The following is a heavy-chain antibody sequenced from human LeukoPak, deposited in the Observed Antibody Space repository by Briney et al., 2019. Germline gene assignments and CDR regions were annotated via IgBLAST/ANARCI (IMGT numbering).Heavy chain of an antibody. D-gene: IGHD5-18*01. CDR3: AKELTWIQLWLHFDH. J-gene: IGHJ4*02. Sequence: PGGSLRLSCAASRFTFSSYGMHWVRQAPGKGLEWVAGISGSGDTTYYADFMKGRFTISRDNFKNTVYLQINTLRADDTAVYYCAKELTWIQLWLHFDHWGQGTQVTVSS. V-gene: IGHV3-23*01. CDR1: RFTFSSYG. CDR2: ISGSGDTT.